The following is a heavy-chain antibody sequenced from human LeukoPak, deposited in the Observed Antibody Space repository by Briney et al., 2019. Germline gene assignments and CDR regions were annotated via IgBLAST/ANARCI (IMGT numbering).Heavy chain of an antibody. J-gene: IGHJ5*02. D-gene: IGHD2-2*01. CDR1: GGSFSGYY. Sequence: PSETLSLTCAVYGGSFSGYYWSWIRQPPGKGLEWIGEINHSGSTNYNPSLKSRVTISVGTSKNQFSLKLSSVTAADTAVYYCASTSSTSYSVGFDPWGQGTLVTVSS. CDR2: INHSGST. V-gene: IGHV4-34*01. CDR3: ASTSSTSYSVGFDP.